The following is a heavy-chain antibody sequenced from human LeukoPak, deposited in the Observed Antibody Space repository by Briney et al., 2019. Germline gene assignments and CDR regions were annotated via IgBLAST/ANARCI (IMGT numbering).Heavy chain of an antibody. V-gene: IGHV3-7*01. Sequence: PGGSLRLSCAASGFTFTNYLMSRVRQAPGKGLEWVANIKEDGRAKYYVDSVRGRFTISRDNAKNSLYLQMDSLRAEDTAVYYCARDRESNWFPYLDSWGQGTLVTVSS. J-gene: IGHJ4*02. CDR2: IKEDGRAK. CDR1: GFTFTNYL. CDR3: ARDRESNWFPYLDS. D-gene: IGHD6-13*01.